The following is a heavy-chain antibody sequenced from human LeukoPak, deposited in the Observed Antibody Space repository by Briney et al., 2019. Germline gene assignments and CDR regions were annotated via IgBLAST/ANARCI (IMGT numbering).Heavy chain of an antibody. D-gene: IGHD6-19*01. CDR1: GGSFSGYY. Sequence: SETLSLTCAVYGGSFSGYYWSWIRQPPGKGLEWTGEINHSGSANYNPSLKSRVTISVDTSKNQFSLKLSSVTAADTAVYYCARIGYSSGWYAANFDYWGQGTLVPVSS. V-gene: IGHV4-34*01. CDR2: INHSGSA. J-gene: IGHJ4*02. CDR3: ARIGYSSGWYAANFDY.